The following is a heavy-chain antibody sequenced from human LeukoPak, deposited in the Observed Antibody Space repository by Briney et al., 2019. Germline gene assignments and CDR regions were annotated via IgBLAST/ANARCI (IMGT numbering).Heavy chain of an antibody. V-gene: IGHV4-39*07. CDR2: IYYSGST. CDR1: GGSISSSSYY. D-gene: IGHD4-11*01. J-gene: IGHJ3*02. Sequence: TSETLSLTCTVSGGSISSSSYYWGWIRQPPGKGLEWIGSIYYSGSTYYNPSLKSRVTISVDTSKNQFSLKLSSVTAADTAVYYCARFNSNYEAFDIWGQGTMVTVSS. CDR3: ARFNSNYEAFDI.